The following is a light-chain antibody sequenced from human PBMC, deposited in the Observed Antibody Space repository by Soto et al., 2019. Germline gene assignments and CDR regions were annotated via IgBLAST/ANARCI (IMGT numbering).Light chain of an antibody. Sequence: QSALTQPASVSGSPGQSITISCTGTSSDVGAHKYVSWYQQYPGKAPKLMIYEVNNRPSGVSNHFSCSKSGNTASLTISGLQAEDEADYYCSSYTGSSTLFGGGTKLTVL. CDR1: SSDVGAHKY. V-gene: IGLV2-14*01. CDR3: SSYTGSSTL. J-gene: IGLJ3*02. CDR2: EVN.